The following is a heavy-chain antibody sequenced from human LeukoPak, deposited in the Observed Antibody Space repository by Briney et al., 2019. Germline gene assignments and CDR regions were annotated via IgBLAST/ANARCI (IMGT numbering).Heavy chain of an antibody. CDR2: FHYSGST. Sequence: SETLSLTCTVSGGSISSYYWSWIRQPPGKGLEWIGYFHYSGSTNYNPSLKSRVTISVDTSKNQFSLKLSSVTAADTAVYYCARTAARYHMDVWGKGTTVTVSS. V-gene: IGHV4-59*01. J-gene: IGHJ6*03. CDR1: GGSISSYY. D-gene: IGHD6-6*01. CDR3: ARTAARYHMDV.